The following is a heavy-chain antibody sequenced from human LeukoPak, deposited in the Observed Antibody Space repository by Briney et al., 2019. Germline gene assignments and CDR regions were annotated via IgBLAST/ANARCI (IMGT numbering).Heavy chain of an antibody. D-gene: IGHD6-13*01. CDR3: ARPMYSSSWYWFDP. CDR1: GFTFSSYS. Sequence: GGSLRLSCAASGFTFSSYSMNWVRQAPGKGLEWVSSISSSSIYIYYADSVKGRFTISRDNSKNTLYLQMNSLRAEDTAVYYCARPMYSSSWYWFDPWGQGTLVTVSS. J-gene: IGHJ5*02. V-gene: IGHV3-21*01. CDR2: ISSSSIYI.